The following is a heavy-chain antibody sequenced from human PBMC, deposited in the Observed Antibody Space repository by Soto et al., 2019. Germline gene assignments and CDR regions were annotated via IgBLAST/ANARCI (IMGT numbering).Heavy chain of an antibody. Sequence: SETLSLTCTVSGASVSAGSYYWSWIRQPPGKGLEWIGFIYYTGTTRYNPSLQSRVLMSVDTSKNQLSLDLNSVTAADTAVYSGGRGGGPEPGLDPGGKGPRLTVPS. CDR2: IYYTGTT. CDR1: GASVSAGSYY. J-gene: IGHJ5*02. D-gene: IGHD1-1*01. V-gene: IGHV4-61*01. CDR3: GRGGGPEPGLDP.